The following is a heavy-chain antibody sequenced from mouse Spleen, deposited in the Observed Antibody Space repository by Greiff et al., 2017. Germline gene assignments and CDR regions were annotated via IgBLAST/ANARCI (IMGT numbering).Heavy chain of an antibody. CDR3: ASYSNYPYYFDY. CDR2: ISYDGSN. V-gene: IGHV3-6*01. D-gene: IGHD2-5*01. J-gene: IGHJ2*01. CDR1: GYSITSGYY. Sequence: EVTLQESGPGLVKPSQSLSLTCSVTGYSITSGYYWNWIRQFPGNKLEWMGYISYDGSNNYNPSLKNRISITRDTSKNQFFLKLNSVTTEDTATYYCASYSNYPYYFDYWGQGTTLTVSS.